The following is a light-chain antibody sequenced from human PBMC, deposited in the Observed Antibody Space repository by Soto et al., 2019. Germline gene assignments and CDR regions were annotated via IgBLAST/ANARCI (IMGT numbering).Light chain of an antibody. V-gene: IGLV2-8*01. CDR3: SSHAGSKRV. CDR1: SSDVGGYNY. J-gene: IGLJ1*01. Sequence: QSALTQPPSASGSPGQSVTISCTGTSSDVGGYNYVSWYQQHPGKAPKLMIYEVNKRPSGFPDRFSGSKSGNTASLTVSGLQAEDEGDYYCSSHAGSKRVFGTGTKLTVL. CDR2: EVN.